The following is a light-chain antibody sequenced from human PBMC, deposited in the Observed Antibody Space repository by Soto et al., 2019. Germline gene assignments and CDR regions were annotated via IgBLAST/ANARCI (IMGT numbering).Light chain of an antibody. V-gene: IGKV3-20*01. J-gene: IGKJ3*01. CDR2: GAS. CDR1: QSVSSSY. CDR3: QQYGSSPFT. Sequence: ELVVTQSPGSLSLSPGERATLSCRASQSVSSSYLAWYQQKPGQAPRLLIYGASSRATGIPDRFSGSGSGTDFTLTISRLEPEDFAVYYCQQYGSSPFTFGPGTKVDIK.